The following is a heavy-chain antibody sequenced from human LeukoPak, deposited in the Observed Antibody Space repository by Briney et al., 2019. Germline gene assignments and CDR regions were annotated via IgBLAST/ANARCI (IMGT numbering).Heavy chain of an antibody. V-gene: IGHV3-23*01. CDR2: ISGSGGST. Sequence: PGGSLRLSCAASGFTFSSYAMSWVRQAPGKGLEWVSAISGSGGSTYYADSVKGRFTISRDNSKNTLYLQMNSLRAEDTAVYYCAKFSKPPIAARLQEKAFDIWGQGTMVTVSS. D-gene: IGHD6-6*01. J-gene: IGHJ3*02. CDR1: GFTFSSYA. CDR3: AKFSKPPIAARLQEKAFDI.